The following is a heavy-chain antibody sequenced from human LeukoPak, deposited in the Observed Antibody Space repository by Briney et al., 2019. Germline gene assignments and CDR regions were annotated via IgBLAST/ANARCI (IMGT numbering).Heavy chain of an antibody. CDR2: FDPEDGET. D-gene: IGHD5-18*01. J-gene: IGHJ4*02. V-gene: IGHV1-24*01. Sequence: GASVKVSCKVSGYTLTELSMHWVRQAPGKGLEWMGGFDPEDGETIYAQKFQGRVTMTEDTSTDTAYMELSSLRSEDTAVYYCATEVGKGGSYGSNYWGQGTLVTVSS. CDR3: ATEVGKGGSYGSNY. CDR1: GYTLTELS.